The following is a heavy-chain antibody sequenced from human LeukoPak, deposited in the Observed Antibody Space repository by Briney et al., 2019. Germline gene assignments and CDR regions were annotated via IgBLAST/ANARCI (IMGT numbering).Heavy chain of an antibody. CDR3: ARDDGYCSSTSCYATFDY. D-gene: IGHD2-2*01. CDR1: GYTFTGYY. V-gene: IGHV1-2*02. Sequence: ASVKVSCKASGYTFTGYYMHWVRQAPGQGLEWMGWINPNSGGTNYAQKFQGRVTMTRDTSISTAYMELSRLRSDDTAVYYCARDDGYCSSTSCYATFDYWGQGTLVTVSS. J-gene: IGHJ4*02. CDR2: INPNSGGT.